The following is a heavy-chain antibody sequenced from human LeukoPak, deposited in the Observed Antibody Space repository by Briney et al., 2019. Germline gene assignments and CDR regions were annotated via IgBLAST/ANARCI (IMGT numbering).Heavy chain of an antibody. Sequence: GGSLRLSCAASGFTFSSYSMNWVRQAPGKGLEWVSSISSSSSYIYYADSVKGRFTISRDNAKNSLYLQMNSLRAEDTAFYYCAKDSSSSWYRDFDYWGQGTLVTVSS. D-gene: IGHD6-13*01. CDR3: AKDSSSSWYRDFDY. J-gene: IGHJ4*02. CDR1: GFTFSSYS. V-gene: IGHV3-21*04. CDR2: ISSSSSYI.